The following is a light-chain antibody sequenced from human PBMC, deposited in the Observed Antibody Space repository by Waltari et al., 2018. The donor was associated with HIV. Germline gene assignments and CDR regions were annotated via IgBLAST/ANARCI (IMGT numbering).Light chain of an antibody. CDR3: SSYSSSSTWV. CDR1: SRDVGRYNR. CDR2: EVT. J-gene: IGLJ3*02. V-gene: IGLV2-18*02. Sequence: QSALTQPPSVSGSPGQSVTISCTGTSRDVGRYNRVSWYQQPPGTAPKLMIYEVTNRPSGVPDRFSGSKSGNTASLTISGLQAEDEAHYYCSSYSSSSTWVFGGGTKLTVL.